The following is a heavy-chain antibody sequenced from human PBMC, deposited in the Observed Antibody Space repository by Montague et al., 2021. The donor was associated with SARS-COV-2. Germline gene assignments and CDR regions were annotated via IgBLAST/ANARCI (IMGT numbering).Heavy chain of an antibody. CDR2: INHSGST. J-gene: IGHJ6*02. D-gene: IGHD4-11*01. CDR3: ARGLPVTTLYYCYGMDV. CDR1: GGSFSGHY. V-gene: IGHV4-34*01. Sequence: SETLSLTCAVYGGSFSGHYWSWIRQPPGKGLEWIGEINHSGSTNYNPSLKSRVTISVDTSKNQFSLKLSSVTAADTAVYYCARGLPVTTLYYCYGMDVWGQGTTVTVSS.